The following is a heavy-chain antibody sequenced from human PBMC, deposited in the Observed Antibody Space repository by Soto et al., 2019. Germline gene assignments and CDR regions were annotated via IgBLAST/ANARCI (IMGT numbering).Heavy chain of an antibody. CDR3: ARDRDSYGPYYFDY. D-gene: IGHD5-18*01. CDR2: ISYDGSNK. Sequence: GESLKISCAASGFTFSSYAMHWVRQAPGKGLEWVAVISYDGSNKYYADSVKGRSTISRDNSKNTLYLQMNSLRAEDTAVYYCARDRDSYGPYYFDYWGQGALVTVSS. J-gene: IGHJ4*02. V-gene: IGHV3-30-3*01. CDR1: GFTFSSYA.